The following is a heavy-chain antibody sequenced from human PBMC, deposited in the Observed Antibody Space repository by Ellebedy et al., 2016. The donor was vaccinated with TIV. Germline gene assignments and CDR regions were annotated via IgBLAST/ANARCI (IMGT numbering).Heavy chain of an antibody. CDR2: ISSDGSSK. J-gene: IGHJ4*02. D-gene: IGHD1-1*01. Sequence: GESLKISCAASEFTFNTYGMNLVRQAPGKGLEWVAIISSDGSSKSYADSVKGRFTISRVNSKNTLYLQMNSLREGDTAVYYCAKRYRSYFDYWGQGTLVTVSS. CDR1: EFTFNTYG. V-gene: IGHV3-30*18. CDR3: AKRYRSYFDY.